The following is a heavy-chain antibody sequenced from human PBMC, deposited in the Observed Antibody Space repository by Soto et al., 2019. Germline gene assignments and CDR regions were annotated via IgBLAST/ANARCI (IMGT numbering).Heavy chain of an antibody. CDR1: GFNTRFYS. CDR2: LSRSGGAT. Sequence: GGSMRLSCTASGFNTRFYSMSWVRQTPGKGLEWVAALSRSGGATYYADSVRGRFTISRDASKDTLFLQMRNLRAEDTAIYYCSKGEMSTIRNSFDPWGQGTLVTVSA. V-gene: IGHV3-23*01. CDR3: SKGEMSTIRNSFDP. D-gene: IGHD1-1*01. J-gene: IGHJ5*02.